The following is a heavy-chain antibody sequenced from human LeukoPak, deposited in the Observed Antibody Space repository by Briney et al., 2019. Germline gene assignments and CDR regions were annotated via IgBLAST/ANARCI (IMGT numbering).Heavy chain of an antibody. Sequence: GGSLRLSCAAFSNDVMIWVRQAPGKGLEWVSSISNIGGSTYYADSVKGRFTNSRDNSKNTVSLQMNSLRAEDTAVYYCTTGPNLYYFDYWGQGTLVTVSS. J-gene: IGHJ4*02. CDR3: TTGPNLYYFDY. CDR1: SNDV. V-gene: IGHV3-23*01. CDR2: ISNIGGST.